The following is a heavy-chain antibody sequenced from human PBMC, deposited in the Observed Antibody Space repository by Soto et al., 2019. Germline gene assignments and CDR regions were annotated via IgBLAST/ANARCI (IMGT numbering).Heavy chain of an antibody. CDR1: GFTFSSYS. D-gene: IGHD2-15*01. J-gene: IGHJ3*02. Sequence: GGSLRLSCAASGFTFSSYSVNWVRQAPGKGLEWVSSISSSSSYIYYADSVKGRFTISRDNAKNSLYLQMNSLRAEDTAVYYCARAPNYCSGGSCYATTPASAFDIWGQGTMVTVSS. CDR3: ARAPNYCSGGSCYATTPASAFDI. CDR2: ISSSSSYI. V-gene: IGHV3-21*01.